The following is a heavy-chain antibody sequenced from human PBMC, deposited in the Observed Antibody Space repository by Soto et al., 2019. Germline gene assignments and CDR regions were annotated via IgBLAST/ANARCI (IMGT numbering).Heavy chain of an antibody. CDR3: AGLYPYESSGYHLDC. J-gene: IGHJ4*02. Sequence: QLQLQESGPGLAKPSETLSLTCTVSGGSISSSSSYWGWIRQPPGKGLEWVGNIDYLGNTNYNPSLASRVTISKDKSKNEVALKLSSVTAADTAVFYCAGLYPYESSGYHLDCWGQRTLVTVSS. CDR2: IDYLGNT. V-gene: IGHV4-39*01. D-gene: IGHD3-22*01. CDR1: GGSISSSSSY.